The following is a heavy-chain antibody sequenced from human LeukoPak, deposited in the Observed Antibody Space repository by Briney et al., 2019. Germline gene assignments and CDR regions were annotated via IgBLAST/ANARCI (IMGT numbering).Heavy chain of an antibody. Sequence: SVKVSCKVSGGTFSSYTISWVRQAPGQGLEWMGRIIPILGIANYAQKFQGRVTITADKSTSTAYMELSSLRSVDTAVFCCARDPDYYDSIGYLRAFDIWGQGTMVTVSS. CDR1: GGTFSSYT. D-gene: IGHD3-22*01. J-gene: IGHJ3*02. CDR3: ARDPDYYDSIGYLRAFDI. CDR2: IIPILGIA. V-gene: IGHV1-69*04.